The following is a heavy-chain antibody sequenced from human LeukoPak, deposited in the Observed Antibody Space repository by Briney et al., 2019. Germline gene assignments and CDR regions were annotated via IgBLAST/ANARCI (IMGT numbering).Heavy chain of an antibody. V-gene: IGHV3-7*01. Sequence: GGSLRVSCAASEFTFSGYWVNWVRQAPGKGLEWVANIKEDGSKTYYADSLKGRFTISRDNAENSLYLQMYSLRVEDTAVYYCVRDGSGSVEFDYWGQGTLVTVSS. CDR3: VRDGSGSVEFDY. D-gene: IGHD3-10*01. CDR2: IKEDGSKT. J-gene: IGHJ4*02. CDR1: EFTFSGYW.